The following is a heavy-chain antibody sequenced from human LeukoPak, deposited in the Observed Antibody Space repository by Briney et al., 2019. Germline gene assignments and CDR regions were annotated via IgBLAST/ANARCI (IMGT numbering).Heavy chain of an antibody. V-gene: IGHV4-4*07. Sequence: SETLSLTCTVSGASISSYYCSWIRQPAPQGLEWIGRIYIGGSTNYNPSLKSRVTMSVDTSKNQFSLKLSSVTAADTAVYYCARVEAAAEFDPWGQGTLVTVSS. D-gene: IGHD6-13*01. CDR1: GASISSYY. CDR3: ARVEAAAEFDP. J-gene: IGHJ5*02. CDR2: IYIGGST.